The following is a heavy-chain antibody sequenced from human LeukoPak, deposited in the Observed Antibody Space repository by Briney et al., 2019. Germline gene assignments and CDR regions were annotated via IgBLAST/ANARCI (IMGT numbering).Heavy chain of an antibody. CDR1: GFTFSNYN. CDR2: ISSSSSTI. CDR3: ASLSFDY. Sequence: GGSLRLSCAASGFTFSNYNMNWVRQAPGKGLEWVSYISSSSSTIYYADSVKGRFTISRDNAKNSLYLQMNSLRAEDTAVYHCASLSFDYWGQGTLVTVSS. J-gene: IGHJ4*02. D-gene: IGHD2/OR15-2a*01. V-gene: IGHV3-48*01.